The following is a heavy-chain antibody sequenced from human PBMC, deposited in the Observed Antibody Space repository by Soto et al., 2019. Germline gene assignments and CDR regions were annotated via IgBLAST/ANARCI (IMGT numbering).Heavy chain of an antibody. CDR1: GGPFSSYT. CDR2: IIPLFGTT. J-gene: IGHJ4*02. D-gene: IGHD6-13*01. V-gene: IGHV1-69*12. CDR3: VRASIAASGFDS. Sequence: QVQLVQSGAEVKKPGSSVKVSCKVSGGPFSSYTLSWVRQAPGQGPEWMGEIIPLFGTTNYVQGFQGRLTIAADVSTNTAYMELSSLRSEDTALYYCVRASIAASGFDSCGQGTLVTVS.